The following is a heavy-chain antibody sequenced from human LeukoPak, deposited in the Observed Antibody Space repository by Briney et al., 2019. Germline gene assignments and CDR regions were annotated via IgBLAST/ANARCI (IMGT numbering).Heavy chain of an antibody. CDR1: GFTFSSYA. J-gene: IGHJ4*02. CDR2: ISGSGDST. Sequence: GGSLRLSCAASGFTFSSYAMSWVRQAPGKGLEWVSAISGSGDSTYYSDSVKGRFTISRDNSKNTLYVQMSSLRAEDTAVYYCAKPLVSDYYDSSGYWGYWGQGTLVTVSS. D-gene: IGHD3-22*01. CDR3: AKPLVSDYYDSSGYWGY. V-gene: IGHV3-23*01.